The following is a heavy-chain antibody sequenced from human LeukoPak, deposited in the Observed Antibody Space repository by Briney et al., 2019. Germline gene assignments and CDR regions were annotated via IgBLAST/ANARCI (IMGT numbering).Heavy chain of an antibody. J-gene: IGHJ4*02. CDR1: GYTFTGYY. D-gene: IGHD5-24*01. CDR2: INPNSGGT. V-gene: IGHV1-2*02. CDR3: ARADVELAYFDY. Sequence: PKASVKVSCKASGYTFTGYYMHWVRQAPGQGLEWMGWINPNSGGTNYAQKFQGRVTMTRDTSISTAYMELRSLRSDDTAVYYCARADVELAYFDYWGQGTLVTVSS.